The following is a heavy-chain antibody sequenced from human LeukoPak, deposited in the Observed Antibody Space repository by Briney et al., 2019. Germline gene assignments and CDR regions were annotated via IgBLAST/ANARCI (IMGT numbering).Heavy chain of an antibody. D-gene: IGHD3-3*01. CDR1: GYTFTSYD. CDR3: ARGPSTLNYDFWSGYYFQYYYYGMDV. Sequence: ASVKVSCKASGYTFTSYDINWVRQATGQGLEWMGWMNPNSGNTGYAQKFQGRVTMTGNTSISTAYVELSSLRSEDTAVYYCARGPSTLNYDFWSGYYFQYYYYGMDVWGQGTTVTVSS. V-gene: IGHV1-8*01. CDR2: MNPNSGNT. J-gene: IGHJ6*02.